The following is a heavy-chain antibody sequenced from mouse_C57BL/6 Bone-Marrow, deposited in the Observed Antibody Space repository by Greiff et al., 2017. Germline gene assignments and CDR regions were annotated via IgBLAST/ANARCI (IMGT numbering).Heavy chain of an antibody. CDR2: IWWDDDK. D-gene: IGHD1-2*01. V-gene: IGHV8-8*01. CDR1: GFSLSTFGMG. CDR3: ARIDTPYGPWCAY. Sequence: QVTLKESGPGILQPSQTLSLTCSFSGFSLSTFGMGVGWIRQPSGKGLEWLAHIWWDDDKYYNPALKSRLTISKDTSKNQGFLKIANVDTAETATYCCARIDTPYGPWCAYWGQGTLVTVSA. J-gene: IGHJ3*01.